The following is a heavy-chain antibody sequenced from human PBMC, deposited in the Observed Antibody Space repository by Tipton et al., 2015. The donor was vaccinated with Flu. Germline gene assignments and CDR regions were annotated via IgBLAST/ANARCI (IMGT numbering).Heavy chain of an antibody. V-gene: IGHV4-34*01. J-gene: IGHJ4*02. CDR2: VNHSGST. D-gene: IGHD3-22*01. Sequence: TLSLTCVVYGGSFSGDYCSWIRQPPGKGLEWIGEVNHSGSTNYNPSLKSRVTISVDTSKNQFSLKLSSVTAADTAVYYCARGSSYYYDTLKYWGQGTLVTVSS. CDR3: ARGSSYYYDTLKY. CDR1: GGSFSGDY.